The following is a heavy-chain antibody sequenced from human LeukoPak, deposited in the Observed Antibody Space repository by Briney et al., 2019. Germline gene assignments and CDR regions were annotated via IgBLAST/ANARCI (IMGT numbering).Heavy chain of an antibody. CDR2: IKQDGSEK. V-gene: IGHV3-7*04. CDR3: ARGLIAAAGTGYYYYHGMDV. CDR1: GFTFSSFW. D-gene: IGHD6-13*01. Sequence: GGSLRLSCAASGFTFSSFWMSWVRQAPGKGLEWVANIKQDGSEKYYMDSAKGRFTISRDNAKNSLDLQMSSLRAEDSAVYYCARGLIAAAGTGYYYYHGMDVWGQGTTVTVSS. J-gene: IGHJ6*02.